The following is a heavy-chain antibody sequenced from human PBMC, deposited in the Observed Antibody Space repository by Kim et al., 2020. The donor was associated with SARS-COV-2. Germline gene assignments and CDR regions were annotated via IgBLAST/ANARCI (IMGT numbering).Heavy chain of an antibody. Sequence: SETLSLTCTVSGGSISSSSYYWGWIRQPPGKGLEWIGSIYYSGSTYYNPSLKSRVTISVDTSKNQFSLKLSSVTAADTAVYYCARHPPPRRYSNLHGWF. CDR2: IYYSGST. V-gene: IGHV4-39*01. J-gene: IGHJ5*01. CDR3: ARHPPPRRYSNLHGWF. D-gene: IGHD4-4*01. CDR1: GGSISSSSYY.